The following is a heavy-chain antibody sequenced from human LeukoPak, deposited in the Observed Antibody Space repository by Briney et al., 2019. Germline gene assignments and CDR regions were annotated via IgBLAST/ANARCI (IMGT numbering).Heavy chain of an antibody. Sequence: GGSLRLSCAASGFTFRNYVIHWVRQAPGKGLEWVAVTSSDLNVKLYADSVKGRFTISRDNSRSTLYLQMNSLRPEDTAIYYCAREGYYGSGSPPSLYFDYWGREPWSPSPQ. D-gene: IGHD3-10*01. CDR2: TSSDLNVK. V-gene: IGHV3-30-3*01. CDR3: AREGYYGSGSPPSLYFDY. J-gene: IGHJ4*02. CDR1: GFTFRNYV.